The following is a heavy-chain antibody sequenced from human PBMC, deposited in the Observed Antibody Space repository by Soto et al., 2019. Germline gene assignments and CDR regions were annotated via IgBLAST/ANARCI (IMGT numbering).Heavy chain of an antibody. V-gene: IGHV3-23*01. Sequence: EVQLLESGGAVVQPGGSLTISCEASGFTFGSYAVSWVRQAPWKGLEWVSAISGSGGHTHYSDSVKDRFIISRDNSKSTMSLQMTSLRAEDSAIYYCAKDFRLAVVAVVTENGFDSWGQGTLVNVSS. D-gene: IGHD2-15*01. J-gene: IGHJ5*01. CDR3: AKDFRLAVVAVVTENGFDS. CDR2: ISGSGGHT. CDR1: GFTFGSYA.